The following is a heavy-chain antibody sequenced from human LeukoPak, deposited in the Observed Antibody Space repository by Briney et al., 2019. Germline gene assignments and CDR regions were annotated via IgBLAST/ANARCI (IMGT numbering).Heavy chain of an antibody. D-gene: IGHD3-22*01. CDR3: ARDKIVVIYYFDY. V-gene: IGHV3-30*04. Sequence: PGGSLRLSCAASGFTFSSYAMHWVRQAPGKGLEWVAVISYDGSDKYYADSVKGRFTISRDNSKNTVYLEMNSLRPEDTAVYYCARDKIVVIYYFDYWGQGTLVTVSS. J-gene: IGHJ4*02. CDR1: GFTFSSYA. CDR2: ISYDGSDK.